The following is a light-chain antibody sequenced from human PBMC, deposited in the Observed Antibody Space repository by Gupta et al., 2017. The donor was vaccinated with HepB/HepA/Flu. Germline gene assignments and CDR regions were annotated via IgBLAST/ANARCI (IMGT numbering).Light chain of an antibody. CDR2: DAS. CDR1: QSFNNY. V-gene: IGKV3-11*01. CDR3: QQRGDWPLCS. Sequence: EIVLTQSPGTLSLSPGERATLSCRASQSFNNYLAWYQQKPGQAPRLLIYDASNRATGIPARFSGSGSGTDFTLTISSLEPEDFAVYYCQQRGDWPLCSFGQGTKLEIK. J-gene: IGKJ2*04.